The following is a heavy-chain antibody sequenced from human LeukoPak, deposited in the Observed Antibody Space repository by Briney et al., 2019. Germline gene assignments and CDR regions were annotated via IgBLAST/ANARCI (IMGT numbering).Heavy chain of an antibody. CDR1: GGSIDRGDYY. J-gene: IGHJ5*02. Sequence: KSSETLSLTCTVSGGSIDRGDYYWGWVRQPPGKGLECIASIHYTGSTYYDPSLKSRVTLSVDTSKNQFSLNLYSVTAADTAIYYCARHPIERSLGGVRDWFDPWGQGTLVTVSS. CDR3: ARHPIERSLGGVRDWFDP. D-gene: IGHD3-3*01. CDR2: IHYTGST. V-gene: IGHV4-39*07.